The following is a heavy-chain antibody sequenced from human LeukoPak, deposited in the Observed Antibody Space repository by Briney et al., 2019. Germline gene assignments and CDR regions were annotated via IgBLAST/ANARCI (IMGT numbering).Heavy chain of an antibody. J-gene: IGHJ4*02. CDR2: ISYDGSNK. Sequence: GGSLRLSCAASGFTFSSYAMHWVRQAPGKGLEWVAVISYDGSNKYYADSVKGRFTISRDNSKNTLYLQMNSLRAEDTAVYYCAREFPLRGGYGFDYWGQGTLVTVSS. V-gene: IGHV3-30-3*01. CDR3: AREFPLRGGYGFDY. CDR1: GFTFSSYA. D-gene: IGHD5-12*01.